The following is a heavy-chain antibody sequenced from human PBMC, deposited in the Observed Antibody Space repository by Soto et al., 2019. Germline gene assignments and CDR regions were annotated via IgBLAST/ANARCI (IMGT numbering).Heavy chain of an antibody. J-gene: IGHJ6*02. CDR1: GYTFTSHD. CDR3: ARRVMDV. CDR2: MNPNSGDT. Sequence: GASVKVSCKASGYTFTSHDINWVRQATGQGREWMGWMNPNSGDTGYAQKFQGRVSMTRNTSISTAYMELSSLRSEDTAVYYCARRVMDVWGQGTTVTVSS. V-gene: IGHV1-8*01.